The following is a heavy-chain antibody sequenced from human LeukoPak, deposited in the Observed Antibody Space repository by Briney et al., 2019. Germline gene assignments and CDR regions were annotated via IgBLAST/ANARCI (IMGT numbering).Heavy chain of an antibody. V-gene: IGHV4-39*07. Sequence: ASETLSLTCTVSGGSISSSSYYWGWIRQPPGEGLEWIGSIYYSGCTYYNPSLKSRVTISVDTSKNQFSLKLSSVTAADTAVYYCARDRHDFWSGYYYYYMDVWGKGTTVTVSS. D-gene: IGHD3-3*01. CDR3: ARDRHDFWSGYYYYYMDV. CDR1: GGSISSSSYY. J-gene: IGHJ6*03. CDR2: IYYSGCT.